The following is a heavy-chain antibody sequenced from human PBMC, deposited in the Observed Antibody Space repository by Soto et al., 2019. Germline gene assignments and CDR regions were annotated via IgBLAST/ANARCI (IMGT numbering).Heavy chain of an antibody. Sequence: GGSLRLSCAASGFTFSSYWMHWVRQAPGKGLVWVSRINSDGSSTSYADSVKGRFTISRDNAKNTLYLQMNSLRAEDTAVYYCASGVRGGIYYYYMDVWGKGTTVTVSS. V-gene: IGHV3-74*01. CDR2: INSDGSST. J-gene: IGHJ6*03. CDR1: GFTFSSYW. CDR3: ASGVRGGIYYYYMDV. D-gene: IGHD3-10*01.